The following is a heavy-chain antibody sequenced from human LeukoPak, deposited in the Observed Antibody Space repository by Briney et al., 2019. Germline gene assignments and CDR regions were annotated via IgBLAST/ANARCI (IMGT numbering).Heavy chain of an antibody. J-gene: IGHJ4*02. CDR3: ARDLSMIAVGMFDN. CDR2: INANSGGT. CDR1: GYTFADYF. Sequence: ASVKVSCTTSGYTFADYFIHWVRQAPGQGLEWMWRINANSGGTEYEQKFQGRVTMTRDTSISTAYVEVNWLISDDTAVYYCARDLSMIAVGMFDNRGQGNLVTVSS. D-gene: IGHD3-22*01. V-gene: IGHV1-2*06.